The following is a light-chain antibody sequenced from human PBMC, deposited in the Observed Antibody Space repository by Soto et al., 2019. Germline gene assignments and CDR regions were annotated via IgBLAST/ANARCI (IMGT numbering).Light chain of an antibody. CDR1: SSDVGGSNY. Sequence: QSALTQPASVSGSPGQSITISCIGTSSDVGGSNYVSWYQQYPGKAPKLMIYEVSNRPSGVSDLFSGSKSGNTASLTIPGLEAEDEADYYCTSYTSSSTLVFGGGTKLTVL. J-gene: IGLJ3*02. CDR3: TSYTSSSTLV. V-gene: IGLV2-14*01. CDR2: EVS.